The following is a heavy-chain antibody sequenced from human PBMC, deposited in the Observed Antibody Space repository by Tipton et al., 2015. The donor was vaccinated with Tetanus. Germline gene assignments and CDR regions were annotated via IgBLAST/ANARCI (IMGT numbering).Heavy chain of an antibody. Sequence: TLSLTCTVPGGPISGHYWSWIRQTPGRGLEWIGYISYAGYTSYSPSLKNRVTMSVDTSKNQFSLKLKSVTAADTAVYYCAREMNRFFGIWGRGTLVTVSS. D-gene: IGHD1-14*01. V-gene: IGHV4-59*11. CDR3: AREMNRFFGI. CDR2: ISYAGYT. J-gene: IGHJ2*01. CDR1: GGPISGHY.